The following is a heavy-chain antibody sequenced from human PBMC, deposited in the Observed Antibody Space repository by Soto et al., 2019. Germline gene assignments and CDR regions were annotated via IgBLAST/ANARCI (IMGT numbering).Heavy chain of an antibody. Sequence: QVQLVQSGAEVKKPGSSVKVSCKASGGTFSSYAISWVRQAPGQGLEWMGGIIPIFGTANYAQKFQGRVTITADKSTSTAYMELSSLRSEDTAVYYCARDVEMGWNFIDGMDVWGQGPTVTVSS. J-gene: IGHJ6*02. CDR2: IIPIFGTA. CDR1: GGTFSSYA. CDR3: ARDVEMGWNFIDGMDV. D-gene: IGHD1-7*01. V-gene: IGHV1-69*06.